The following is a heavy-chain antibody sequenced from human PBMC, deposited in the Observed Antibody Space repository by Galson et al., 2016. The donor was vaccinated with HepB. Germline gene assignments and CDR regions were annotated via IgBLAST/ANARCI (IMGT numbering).Heavy chain of an antibody. CDR1: GFTFNNYG. CDR2: ISRSGDRR. J-gene: IGHJ6*04. Sequence: SLRLSCAASGFTFNNYGMTWVRQAPGKGLEVVSSISRSGDRRDYADSVKGRFTISRDNSKNTLSLQMNSLRAEDTAGYYCVQGSTAPAVWGKGTTVTVSS. CDR3: VQGSTAPAV. V-gene: IGHV3-23*01. D-gene: IGHD1-26*01.